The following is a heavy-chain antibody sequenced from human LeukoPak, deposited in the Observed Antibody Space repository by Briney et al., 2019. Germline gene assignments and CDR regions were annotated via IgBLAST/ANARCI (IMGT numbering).Heavy chain of an antibody. Sequence: GGSLRLSCTVSGFTVSSNSMSFVRQAPGKGLEWVSFIYSGGNTHYSDSVKGRFTISRDNSKNTLYLQMNSLRADDTAVYYCARRAGEYSHPYDYWGQGTLVTVSS. CDR2: IYSGGNT. J-gene: IGHJ4*02. D-gene: IGHD4-17*01. CDR3: ARRAGEYSHPYDY. V-gene: IGHV3-53*01. CDR1: GFTVSSNS.